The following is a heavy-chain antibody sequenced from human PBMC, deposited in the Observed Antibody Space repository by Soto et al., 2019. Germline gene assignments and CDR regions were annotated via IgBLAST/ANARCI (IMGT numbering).Heavy chain of an antibody. CDR2: IKSKTDGGTT. Sequence: GGSLRLSCAASGFTFSNAWMSWVRQAPGKGLEWVGRIKSKTDGGTTDYAAPVKGRYTISRDDSKNTLYLQMNSLKTEDTAVYYCTTAGGYYYYYYGMDVWGQGTTVTVSS. J-gene: IGHJ6*02. D-gene: IGHD6-25*01. CDR3: TTAGGYYYYYYGMDV. V-gene: IGHV3-15*01. CDR1: GFTFSNAW.